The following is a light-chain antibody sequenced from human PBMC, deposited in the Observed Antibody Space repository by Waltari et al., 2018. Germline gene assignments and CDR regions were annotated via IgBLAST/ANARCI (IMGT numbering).Light chain of an antibody. CDR1: QSVSSY. CDR2: DAS. Sequence: EIVLTQSPATLSLSPGERATPSCRPSQSVSSYLAWYQQKPGQAPRLLIYDASNRATGIPARLSGSGSGTDFTLTISSLEPEDFAVYYCQQRSNWPLTFGGGTKVEIK. V-gene: IGKV3-11*01. CDR3: QQRSNWPLT. J-gene: IGKJ4*01.